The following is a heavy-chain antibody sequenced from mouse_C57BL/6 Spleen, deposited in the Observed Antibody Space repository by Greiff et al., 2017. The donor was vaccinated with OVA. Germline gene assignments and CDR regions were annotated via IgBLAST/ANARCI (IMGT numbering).Heavy chain of an antibody. Sequence: QVQLQQSGAELVKPGASVKMSCKASGYTFTSYWITWVKQRPGQGLEWIGDIYPGSGSTNYNEKFKSKATLTVDTSSSTAYMEVSSLTSDDSAGYYCAREDYAMDYWGQGTSVTVSS. CDR2: IYPGSGST. V-gene: IGHV1-55*01. CDR3: AREDYAMDY. J-gene: IGHJ4*01. CDR1: GYTFTSYW.